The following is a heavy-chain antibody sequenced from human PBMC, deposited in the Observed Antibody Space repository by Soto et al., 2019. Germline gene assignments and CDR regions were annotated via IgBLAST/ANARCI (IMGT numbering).Heavy chain of an antibody. CDR1: GFIFRTHA. CDR3: VKDGGTYYDVPFAFDL. Sequence: GGSLRLSCAASGFIFRTHAMTWVRQTPGKGLEWVSVISADGFTTYYGDSVKGRFTISRDNSKSTLSLHMTSLRAEDTALYYCVKDGGTYYDVPFAFDLWDQGTMVTVSS. D-gene: IGHD3-10*02. V-gene: IGHV3-23*01. J-gene: IGHJ3*01. CDR2: ISADGFTT.